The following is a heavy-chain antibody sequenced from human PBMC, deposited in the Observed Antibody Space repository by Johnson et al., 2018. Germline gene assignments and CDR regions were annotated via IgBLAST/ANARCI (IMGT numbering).Heavy chain of an antibody. CDR1: GFTLRSYA. CDR3: GRDGYNSYDAFDI. Sequence: VQLVESGGGVVQPGRSLRLSCGASGFTLRSYAMSWVRRAPGKGLEWVANIKQDGSEKYYVDSVKGRFTISRDNAKNSLYLQMNSLRAEDTAVYYCGRDGYNSYDAFDIWGQGTMVTVSS. V-gene: IGHV3-7*03. CDR2: IKQDGSEK. D-gene: IGHD5-24*01. J-gene: IGHJ3*02.